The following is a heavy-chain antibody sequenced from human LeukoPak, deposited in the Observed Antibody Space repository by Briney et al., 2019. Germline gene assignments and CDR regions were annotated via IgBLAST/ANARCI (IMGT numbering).Heavy chain of an antibody. J-gene: IGHJ4*02. CDR2: IKTRADGGTI. CDR1: GFTFINAW. Sequence: GGSLRLSXGGSGFTFINAWMSWVRQAPGKGLEWVGRIKTRADGGTIDYAAPVKGRFTISRDDSKNMLFLQMNSLKIEDTAVYYCTTGKYYYSDSGYYCDYWGQGTLVTVSS. CDR3: TTGKYYYSDSGYYCDY. V-gene: IGHV3-15*01. D-gene: IGHD3-22*01.